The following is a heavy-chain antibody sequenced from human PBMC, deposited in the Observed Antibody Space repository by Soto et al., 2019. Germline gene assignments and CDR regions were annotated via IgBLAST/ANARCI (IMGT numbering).Heavy chain of an antibody. CDR1: GYTFNSYG. CDR2: ISAYNGNT. Sequence: GXSVKDSCKASGYTFNSYGISWVRQAPVQGLEWMGWISAYNGNTNYAQKLQGRVTMTTDTSTSTAYMELRSLRSDDTAVYYCARIRPYSSGWPPGRWFDPWGQGTLVTVSS. V-gene: IGHV1-18*01. CDR3: ARIRPYSSGWPPGRWFDP. J-gene: IGHJ5*02. D-gene: IGHD6-19*01.